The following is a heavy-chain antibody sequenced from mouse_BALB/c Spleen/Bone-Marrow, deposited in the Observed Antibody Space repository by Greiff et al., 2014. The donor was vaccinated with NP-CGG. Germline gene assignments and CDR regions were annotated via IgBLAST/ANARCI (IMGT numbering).Heavy chain of an antibody. J-gene: IGHJ1*01. CDR3: ARSPTSTYFDV. Sequence: VQLQQSGSVLVRPRASVKLSCKASGYTFTSSWMHWAKQRPGQGLEWIGEIHPNSGNTNYNEKFKGKATLTVDTSSSTAYVDLSSLTSEDSAVYSGARSPTSTYFDVWGAGTTVPVTS. D-gene: IGHD1-2*01. CDR2: IHPNSGNT. CDR1: GYTFTSSW. V-gene: IGHV1S130*01.